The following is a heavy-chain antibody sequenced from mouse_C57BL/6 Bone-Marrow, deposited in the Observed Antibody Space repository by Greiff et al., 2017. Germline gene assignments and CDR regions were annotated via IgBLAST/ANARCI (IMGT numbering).Heavy chain of an antibody. D-gene: IGHD2-4*01. V-gene: IGHV1-4*01. CDR2: INPSSGYT. CDR3: ARGVYYDYVYWYFDV. J-gene: IGHJ1*03. CDR1: GYTFTSYT. Sequence: QVQLQQSGAELARPGASVKMSCKASGYTFTSYTMHWVKQRPGQGLEWIGYINPSSGYTKYNQKFKDKATLTADKSSSTAYMQLSSLTSEDSAVYYCARGVYYDYVYWYFDVWGTGTTVTVSS.